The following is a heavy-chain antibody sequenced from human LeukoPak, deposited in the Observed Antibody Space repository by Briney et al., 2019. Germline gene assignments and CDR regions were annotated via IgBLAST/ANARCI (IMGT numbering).Heavy chain of an antibody. CDR3: AKVGVHYYDSSGHYGY. Sequence: GGSLRLSCAASGFTFSSYAMSWVRQAPGKGLEWVSAISVSGGSTYYADSVKGRFTISRDNSKNTLYLQMNSLRAEDTAVYYCAKVGVHYYDSSGHYGYWGQGTLVAVSS. CDR2: ISVSGGST. V-gene: IGHV3-23*01. CDR1: GFTFSSYA. J-gene: IGHJ4*02. D-gene: IGHD3-22*01.